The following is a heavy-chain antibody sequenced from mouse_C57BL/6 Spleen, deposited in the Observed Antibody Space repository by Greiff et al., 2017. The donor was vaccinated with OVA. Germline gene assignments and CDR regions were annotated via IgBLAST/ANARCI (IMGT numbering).Heavy chain of an antibody. CDR2: IYPGDGDT. V-gene: IGHV1-82*01. CDR1: GYAFSSSW. D-gene: IGHD3-2*02. Sequence: QVQLQQSGPELVKPGASVKISCKASGYAFSSSWMNWVKQRPGKGLEWIGRIYPGDGDTNYNGKFKGKATLTADKSSSTAYMQLSSLTSEDSAVYFCARSTAQATFYFDYWGQGTTLTVSS. CDR3: ARSTAQATFYFDY. J-gene: IGHJ2*01.